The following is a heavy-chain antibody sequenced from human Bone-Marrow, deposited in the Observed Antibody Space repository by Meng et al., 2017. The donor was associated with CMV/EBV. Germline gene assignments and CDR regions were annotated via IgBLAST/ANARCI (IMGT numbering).Heavy chain of an antibody. CDR1: GYTFTGYY. J-gene: IGHJ4*02. CDR3: AIDGIEYYGSGSHSDH. Sequence: ASVKVSCKASGYTFTGYYMHWVRQAPGQGLEWMGWINPNSGGTNYAQKFQGRVTMTRDTSISTAYMELSRLRSDDTAVYFCAIDGIEYYGSGSHSDHWGQGTLVTVSS. V-gene: IGHV1-2*02. CDR2: INPNSGGT. D-gene: IGHD3-10*01.